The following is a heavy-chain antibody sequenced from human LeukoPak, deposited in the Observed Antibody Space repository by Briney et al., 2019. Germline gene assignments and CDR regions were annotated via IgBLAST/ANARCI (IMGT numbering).Heavy chain of an antibody. CDR1: GFTFDDYG. Sequence: GGSLRLSCAASGFTFDDYGLSWIHQAPGKGLEWVSGISGRGGSTFYVDSVKGRFTISRDSSKNTLYLQMNSLRAEDTAIYYCARDDYGETFDYWGQGTLVTVSS. CDR2: ISGRGGST. CDR3: ARDDYGETFDY. D-gene: IGHD4-17*01. J-gene: IGHJ4*02. V-gene: IGHV3-23*01.